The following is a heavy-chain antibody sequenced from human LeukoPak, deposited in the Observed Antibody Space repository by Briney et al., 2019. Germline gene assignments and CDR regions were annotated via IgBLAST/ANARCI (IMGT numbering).Heavy chain of an antibody. J-gene: IGHJ4*02. CDR1: GGSFSGYY. CDR2: INHSGST. V-gene: IGHV4-34*01. CDR3: ARGRELANFDY. Sequence: SETLSLTCAVYGGSFSGYYWSWNRQPPGKGLEWIGEINHSGSTNYDPSLKSRVTISVDTSKNQFSLKLSSVTAADTAVYYCARGRELANFDYWGQGTLVTVSS.